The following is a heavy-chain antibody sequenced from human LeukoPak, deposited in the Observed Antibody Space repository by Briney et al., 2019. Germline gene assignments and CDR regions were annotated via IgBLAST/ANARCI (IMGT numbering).Heavy chain of an antibody. D-gene: IGHD2-15*01. V-gene: IGHV3-23*01. CDR3: AKRPRSALLANWFDP. J-gene: IGHJ5*02. Sequence: GGSLRLSCAASGFTFSSYGMSWVRQAPGKGLEWVSAISGSGGSTYYADSVKGRFTISRDNSKNTLYLQMNSLRAEDTAVYYCAKRPRSALLANWFDPWGQGTLVTVSS. CDR1: GFTFSSYG. CDR2: ISGSGGST.